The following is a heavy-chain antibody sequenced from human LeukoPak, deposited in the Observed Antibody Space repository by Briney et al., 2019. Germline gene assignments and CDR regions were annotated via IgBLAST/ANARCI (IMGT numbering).Heavy chain of an antibody. CDR2: IYYSGST. CDR1: GGSISSYY. V-gene: IGHV4-59*01. Sequence: PSETLSLTCTVSGGSISSYYWSWIRQPPGKGLEWIGYIYYSGSTNYNPSLKSRVTISVDTSKNQFSLKLSSVTAADTAVYYCARSPHYSYGYSPSDYWGQRTLVTVSS. J-gene: IGHJ4*02. D-gene: IGHD5-18*01. CDR3: ARSPHYSYGYSPSDY.